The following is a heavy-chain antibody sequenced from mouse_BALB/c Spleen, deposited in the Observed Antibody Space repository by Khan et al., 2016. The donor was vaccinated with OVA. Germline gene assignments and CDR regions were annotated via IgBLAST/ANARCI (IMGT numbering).Heavy chain of an antibody. V-gene: IGHV5-17*02. CDR3: ATSYFYGYYFDY. CDR1: GFTFTSYG. J-gene: IGHJ2*01. CDR2: ISSDSNTI. Sequence: VQLQQSGGGLVQSGGSRKLSCAASGFTFTSYGMHWIRQAPEKGLEWVAYISSDSNTIYYADTVKGRFTISRDNPKNTLFLQMTSLRSGDTAMYFCATSYFYGYYFDYWGQGTNLTVSS. D-gene: IGHD1-1*01.